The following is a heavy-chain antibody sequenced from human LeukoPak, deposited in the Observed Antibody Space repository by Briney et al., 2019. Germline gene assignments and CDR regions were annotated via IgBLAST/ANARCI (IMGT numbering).Heavy chain of an antibody. D-gene: IGHD6-19*01. V-gene: IGHV3-7*01. CDR1: GLTFSTYG. Sequence: GGSLRLSCAASGLTFSTYGMTWVRQAPGKGLEWVANIKQDGSEKYYVDSVKGRFTISRDNAKNSLYLQMNSLRAEDTAVYYCARVPGWYEMYYFDYWGQGTLVTVSS. CDR2: IKQDGSEK. J-gene: IGHJ4*02. CDR3: ARVPGWYEMYYFDY.